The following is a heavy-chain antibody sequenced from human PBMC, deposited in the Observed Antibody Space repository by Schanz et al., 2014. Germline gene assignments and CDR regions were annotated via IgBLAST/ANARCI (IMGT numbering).Heavy chain of an antibody. CDR2: MYINSGST. CDR1: GFTVNTNY. CDR3: ARVLGSEALRNFDWTDYNYYGMDV. J-gene: IGHJ6*02. D-gene: IGHD3-9*01. V-gene: IGHV3-53*01. Sequence: EVQLVESGGGLIQPGGSLRLSCAVSGFTVNTNYMSWVRQAPGKGLEWISSMYINSGSTQYADSVKGRFIISRDNSKNTLYLQMNSLRAEDTAVYFCARVLGSEALRNFDWTDYNYYGMDVWGQGTTVTVSS.